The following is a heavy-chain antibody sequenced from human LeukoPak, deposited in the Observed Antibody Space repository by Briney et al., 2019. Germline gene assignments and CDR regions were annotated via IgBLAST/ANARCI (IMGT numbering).Heavy chain of an antibody. CDR2: INPSGGST. CDR3: ARGGASDAFDI. J-gene: IGHJ3*02. Sequence: ASVKVSCKASGYTFTSYYMHWVRQAPGQGFEWVGIINPSGGSTSYAQKFQGRVTMTRDTSTSTVYMELSSLRSEDTAVYYCARGGASDAFDIWGQGTMVTVSS. V-gene: IGHV1-46*01. CDR1: GYTFTSYY.